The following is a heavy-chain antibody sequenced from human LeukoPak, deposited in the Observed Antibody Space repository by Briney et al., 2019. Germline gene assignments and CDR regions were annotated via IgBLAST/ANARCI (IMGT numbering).Heavy chain of an antibody. CDR1: GFTFSSYS. D-gene: IGHD5-24*01. Sequence: GGSLRLSCAAPGFTFSSYSMNWVRQAPGKGLEWVSSISSSSSYIYYADSVKGRFTISRDNAKNSLYLQMNSLRAEDTAVYYCARDGGMATAFDYWGQGTLVTVSS. CDR3: ARDGGMATAFDY. J-gene: IGHJ4*02. V-gene: IGHV3-21*01. CDR2: ISSSSSYI.